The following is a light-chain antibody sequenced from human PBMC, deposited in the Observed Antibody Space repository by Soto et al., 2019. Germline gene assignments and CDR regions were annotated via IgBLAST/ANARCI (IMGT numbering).Light chain of an antibody. CDR1: QSIAYW. CDR3: QQYNSYHWT. J-gene: IGKJ1*01. V-gene: IGKV1-5*03. CDR2: EAS. Sequence: DIQLTQSPSTLSASVGDRVTITCRASQSIAYWLAWYQQKPGKAPKLLIYEASILESGVPSRFSGSGSGTEFTLTNGSLQPDDFATYYCQQYNSYHWTFGQGTKVEIK.